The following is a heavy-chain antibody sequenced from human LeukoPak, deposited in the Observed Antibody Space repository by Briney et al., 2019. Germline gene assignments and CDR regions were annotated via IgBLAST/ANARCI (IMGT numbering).Heavy chain of an antibody. Sequence: GASVKVSCKASGYTFTSYDINWVRQATGQGLEWMGWMNPNSGNTGYAQKFQGRVTMTRNTSISTAYMGLSSLRSEDTAVYYCASWQWLVDYYGMDVWGQGTTVTVSS. CDR2: MNPNSGNT. V-gene: IGHV1-8*01. D-gene: IGHD6-19*01. CDR1: GYTFTSYD. CDR3: ASWQWLVDYYGMDV. J-gene: IGHJ6*02.